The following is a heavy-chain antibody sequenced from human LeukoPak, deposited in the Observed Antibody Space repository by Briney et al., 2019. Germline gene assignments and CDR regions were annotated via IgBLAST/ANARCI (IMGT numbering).Heavy chain of an antibody. V-gene: IGHV4-30-2*01. D-gene: IGHD6-13*01. CDR2: INHSGST. CDR3: ARGLPRTLSPGYSSSWSKSKTALDY. Sequence: PSQTLSLTCAVSGGSISSGGYSWSWIRQPPGTGLEWIGEINHSGSTNYNPSLKSRVTISVDTSKNQFSLKLSSVTAADTAVYYCARGLPRTLSPGYSSSWSKSKTALDYWGQGTLVTVSS. CDR1: GGSISSGGYS. J-gene: IGHJ4*02.